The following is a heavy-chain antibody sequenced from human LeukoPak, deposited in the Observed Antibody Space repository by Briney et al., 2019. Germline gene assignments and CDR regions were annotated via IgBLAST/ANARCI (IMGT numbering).Heavy chain of an antibody. J-gene: IGHJ5*02. V-gene: IGHV4-59*01. Sequence: SETLSLTCTVSGGSISSYYWSWIRQPPGKGLEWIGYIYYSGSTNYNPSLKSRVTISVDTSKNQFSLKLSSVTAADTAVYYCARGGYPNYYDSSGYSSTWGQGTLVTVSS. CDR1: GGSISSYY. D-gene: IGHD3-22*01. CDR2: IYYSGST. CDR3: ARGGYPNYYDSSGYSST.